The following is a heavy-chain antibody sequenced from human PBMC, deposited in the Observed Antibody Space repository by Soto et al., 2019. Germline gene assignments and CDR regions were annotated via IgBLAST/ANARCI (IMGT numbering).Heavy chain of an antibody. CDR1: GYSFTSYW. Sequence: VESLKISCNGSGYSFTSYWIGWVRQMPWKGLEWMGIIYPGDSDTRYSPSFQGQVTISADKSISTAYLQWSSLKASDTAMYYCARQGPIVGATPVYYYYGMDVWGQGTTVTVSS. J-gene: IGHJ6*02. D-gene: IGHD1-26*01. CDR3: ARQGPIVGATPVYYYYGMDV. CDR2: IYPGDSDT. V-gene: IGHV5-51*01.